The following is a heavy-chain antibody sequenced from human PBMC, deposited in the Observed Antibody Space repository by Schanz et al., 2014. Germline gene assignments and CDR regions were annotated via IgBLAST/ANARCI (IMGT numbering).Heavy chain of an antibody. Sequence: PGGSLRLSCAASGITFSSHSFNWVRQAPGKGLEWISYITYNGGTIYYADSVKGRFTISRDNAKNSLYLEMNSLRAEDTALYYCARIGGSVFDYCAQGTLVTVSS. V-gene: IGHV3-48*01. CDR3: ARIGGSVFDY. CDR2: ITYNGGTI. CDR1: GITFSSHS. J-gene: IGHJ4*02. D-gene: IGHD3-10*01.